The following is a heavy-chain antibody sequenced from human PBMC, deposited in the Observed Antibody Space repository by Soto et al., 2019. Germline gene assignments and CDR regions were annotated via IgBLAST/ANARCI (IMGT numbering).Heavy chain of an antibody. Sequence: GESLKISCKGSGYSFTSYWIGWVRQMPGKGLEWMGIIYPGDSDTRYSPSFQGQVTISADKSISTAYLQWSSLKASDTAMYYCARILTGYSSGSNWFDPWGQGTLVTVSS. D-gene: IGHD6-19*01. CDR3: ARILTGYSSGSNWFDP. CDR1: GYSFTSYW. CDR2: IYPGDSDT. J-gene: IGHJ5*02. V-gene: IGHV5-51*01.